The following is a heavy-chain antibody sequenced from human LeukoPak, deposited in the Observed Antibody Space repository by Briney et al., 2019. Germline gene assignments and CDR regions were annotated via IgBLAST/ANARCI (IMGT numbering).Heavy chain of an antibody. J-gene: IGHJ4*02. Sequence: SETLSLTCTVSGGSISSGDYYWSWIRQPPGKGLEWIGYIYYSGSSYLNPSLKNRVTISVDTSKNQFSLKLSSVTAADTAVYYCARDRAAAGNLDYWGQGTLVTVSS. CDR2: IYYSGSS. V-gene: IGHV4-30-4*01. D-gene: IGHD6-13*01. CDR3: ARDRAAAGNLDY. CDR1: GGSISSGDYY.